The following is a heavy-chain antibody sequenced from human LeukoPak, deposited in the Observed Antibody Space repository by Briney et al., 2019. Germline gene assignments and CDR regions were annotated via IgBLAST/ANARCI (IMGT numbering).Heavy chain of an antibody. CDR2: ISSNGGST. Sequence: GGSLRLSCSASGFTFSSYAMHWVRQAPGKGLEYVSAISSNGGSTYYADSVKGRFTISRDNSKNTLYLQMNSLRAEDTAVYYCARDGSWAVAGKELDYWGQGTLVTVSS. J-gene: IGHJ4*02. D-gene: IGHD6-19*01. V-gene: IGHV3-64*04. CDR1: GFTFSSYA. CDR3: ARDGSWAVAGKELDY.